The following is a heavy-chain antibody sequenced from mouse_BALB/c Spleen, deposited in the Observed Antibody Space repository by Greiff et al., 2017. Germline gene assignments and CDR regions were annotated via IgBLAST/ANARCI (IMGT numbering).Heavy chain of an antibody. CDR3: AREGAPTMITTTGFAY. J-gene: IGHJ3*01. CDR2: IDPYNGGT. CDR1: GYAFTSYN. Sequence: EVQLQQSGPELVKPGASVKVSCKASGYAFTSYNMYWVKQSHGKSLEWIGYIDPYNGGTSYNQKFKGKATLTVDKSSSTAYMHLNSLTSEDSAVYYCAREGAPTMITTTGFAYWGQGTLVTVSA. V-gene: IGHV1S135*01. D-gene: IGHD2-4*01.